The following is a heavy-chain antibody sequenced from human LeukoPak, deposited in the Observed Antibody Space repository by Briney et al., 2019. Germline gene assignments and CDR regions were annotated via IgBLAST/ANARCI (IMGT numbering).Heavy chain of an antibody. Sequence: PGGSLILSCAASGFTFSRYAMSWVRQAPGKGLEWVSAISGSGVNTYYADSVKGRFTISRDNSKNTLYVQMNSLRAEDTAVYYCAKTSCGGDCYHPLDYWGQGTLVTVSS. CDR3: AKTSCGGDCYHPLDY. V-gene: IGHV3-23*01. D-gene: IGHD2-21*02. CDR2: ISGSGVNT. CDR1: GFTFSRYA. J-gene: IGHJ4*02.